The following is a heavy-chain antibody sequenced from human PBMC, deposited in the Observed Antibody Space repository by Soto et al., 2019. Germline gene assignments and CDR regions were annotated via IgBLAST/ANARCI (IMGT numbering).Heavy chain of an antibody. CDR2: INIDGSST. J-gene: IGHJ6*02. D-gene: IGHD6-13*01. Sequence: GGSLRLSCAASGFTFSSYWMHWVRQAPGKGLVWVSRINIDGSSTSYADSVKGRFTISRDNAKNTLYLQMNSLRAEDTAVYYCAREYSSSWYLVGGGQYGMDVWGQGTTVTVSS. CDR3: AREYSSSWYLVGGGQYGMDV. V-gene: IGHV3-74*01. CDR1: GFTFSSYW.